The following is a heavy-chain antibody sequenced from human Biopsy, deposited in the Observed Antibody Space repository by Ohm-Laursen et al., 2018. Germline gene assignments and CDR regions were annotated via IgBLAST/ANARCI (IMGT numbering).Heavy chain of an antibody. Sequence: SETLSLTCTVSGGSISSYYWSWIRQPPGKGLEWIGYISDSGSTNSNPSLKSRVTVSVDTSKNQFSLKLTSVTAADTAVYYCARDDAVTVIRGLYYWGQGALVTVSS. J-gene: IGHJ4*02. CDR1: GGSISSYY. D-gene: IGHD2-21*02. CDR2: ISDSGST. CDR3: ARDDAVTVIRGLYY. V-gene: IGHV4-59*01.